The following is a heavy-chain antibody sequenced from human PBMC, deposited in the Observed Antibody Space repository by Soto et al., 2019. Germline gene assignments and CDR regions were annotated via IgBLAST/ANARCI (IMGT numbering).Heavy chain of an antibody. J-gene: IGHJ4*02. CDR3: AIRMIMSGPPSSDY. CDR1: GCSISSSSYY. Sequence: SETLSLTCTVSGCSISSSSYYWGWIRQTQGKGLEWIGSSYYSGSTYYNPSLKSRITISVDTSKTQFPLKLSSVTAADTAVYYCAIRMIMSGPPSSDYWGQATLFTVS. V-gene: IGHV4-39*01. CDR2: SYYSGST. D-gene: IGHD3-22*01.